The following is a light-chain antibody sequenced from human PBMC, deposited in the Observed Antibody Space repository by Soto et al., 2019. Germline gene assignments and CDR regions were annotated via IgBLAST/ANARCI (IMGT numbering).Light chain of an antibody. CDR2: DVS. CDR3: CSYTGSYTPDV. V-gene: IGLV2-11*01. Sequence: QSALTQPRSVSGSPGQSVTISCTGTSSDVGAYNYVSWYQQHPGKVPKLMIYDVSKRPSGVPDRFSGSKSGNTASLTISGIQAEDEADYYCCSYTGSYTPDVFGIGTQLTVL. CDR1: SSDVGAYNY. J-gene: IGLJ1*01.